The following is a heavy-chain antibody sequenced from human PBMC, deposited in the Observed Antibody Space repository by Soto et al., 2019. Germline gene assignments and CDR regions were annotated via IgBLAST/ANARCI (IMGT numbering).Heavy chain of an antibody. J-gene: IGHJ3*02. CDR3: ARHRSRYPDAFDI. D-gene: IGHD1-1*01. V-gene: IGHV5-51*01. CDR1: GYSFTSYW. Sequence: GESLKISCKGSGYSFTSYWIGWVRQMPGKGLDWMGIIYPCDSDTRYSPSFQGQVTISAXXXIXXXYXQXXXLXASDTAMYYCARHRSRYPDAFDIWGQGTMVTVSS. CDR2: IYPCDSDT.